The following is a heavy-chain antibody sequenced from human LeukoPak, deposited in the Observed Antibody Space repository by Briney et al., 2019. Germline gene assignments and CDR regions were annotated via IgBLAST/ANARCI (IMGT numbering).Heavy chain of an antibody. CDR1: GFTFNTYK. CDR3: ARDEANLYYDFWSGSSIDY. CDR2: IKQDGSEK. V-gene: IGHV3-7*01. J-gene: IGHJ4*02. D-gene: IGHD3-3*01. Sequence: GGSLRLSCAASGFTFNTYKMNWVRQAPGKGLEWEANIKQDGSEKYYVDSVKGRFTISRDNAKNSLYLQMNSLTAEDTAVYYCARDEANLYYDFWSGSSIDYWGQGTLVTVSS.